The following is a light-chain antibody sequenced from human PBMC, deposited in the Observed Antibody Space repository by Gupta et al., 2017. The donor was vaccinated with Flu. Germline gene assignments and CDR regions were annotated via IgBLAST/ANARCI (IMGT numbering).Light chain of an antibody. J-gene: IGKJ1*01. V-gene: IGKV3-15*01. CDR3: QQDNNWPKT. CDR2: DAS. CDR1: KSVSRN. Sequence: PATLSVSPGERATLAGRASKSVSRNLASYQQKPGQAPRILLYDASTSVNGIPARFSGSESGTELTLTISSLQSEDFAVYYCQQDNNWPKTFGQGTKVEIK.